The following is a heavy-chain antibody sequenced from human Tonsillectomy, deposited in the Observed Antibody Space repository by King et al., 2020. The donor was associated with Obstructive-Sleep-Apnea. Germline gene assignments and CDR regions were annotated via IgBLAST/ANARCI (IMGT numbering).Heavy chain of an antibody. V-gene: IGHV4-34*01. CDR1: GGSFSDYY. D-gene: IGHD6-13*01. Sequence: VQLQQWGAGLLKPSETLSLTCAVFGGSFSDYYWSWIRQPPGKGLEWIGEINHSGGTNYNPPLKSRVTISVETSKNQFSLKLTSVTAADTAMYYCARGSGAAAVNWFDPWGQGTLVTVSS. CDR2: INHSGGT. CDR3: ARGSGAAAVNWFDP. J-gene: IGHJ5*02.